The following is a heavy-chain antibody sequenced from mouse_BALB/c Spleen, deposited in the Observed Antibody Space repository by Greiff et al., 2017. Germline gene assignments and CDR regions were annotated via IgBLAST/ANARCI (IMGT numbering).Heavy chain of an antibody. CDR1: GYSITSGYY. Sequence: EVQLQESGPGLVKPSQSLSLTCSVTGYSITSGYYWNWIRQFPGNKLEWMGYISYDGSNNYNPSLKNRISITRDTSKNQFFLKLNSVTTEDTATYYCARDLHYYGWFAYWGQGTLVTVSA. CDR2: ISYDGSN. D-gene: IGHD1-2*01. CDR3: ARDLHYYGWFAY. J-gene: IGHJ3*01. V-gene: IGHV3-6*02.